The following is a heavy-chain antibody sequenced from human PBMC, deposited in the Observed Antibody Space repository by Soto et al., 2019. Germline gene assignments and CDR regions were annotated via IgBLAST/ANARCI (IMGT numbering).Heavy chain of an antibody. J-gene: IGHJ6*02. CDR3: ARVWTVGGYYYYGMDV. CDR2: MNPNSGNT. Sequence: ASVKVSCKASGYTFTSYDINWVRQATGQGLEWMGWMNPNSGNTGYVQKFQGRVTMTRNTSISTAYMELSSLRSEDTAVYYCARVWTVGGYYYYGMDVWGQGTTVTVSS. V-gene: IGHV1-8*01. CDR1: GYTFTSYD. D-gene: IGHD3-10*01.